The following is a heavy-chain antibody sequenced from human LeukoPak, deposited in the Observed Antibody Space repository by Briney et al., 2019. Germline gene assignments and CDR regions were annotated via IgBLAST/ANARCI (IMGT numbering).Heavy chain of an antibody. CDR1: GGFISTSY. V-gene: IGHV4-59*01. CDR2: INHSGSA. D-gene: IGHD3-10*01. Sequence: PSETLSLTCTVSGGFISTSYWSWIRQPPGKGLEWIGYINHSGSATYNPSLKSRVTISVDTSKNQFSLKLSSVTAADTAVYYCARVPLYGSGSFGSFDYWGQGTLVTVSS. CDR3: ARVPLYGSGSFGSFDY. J-gene: IGHJ4*02.